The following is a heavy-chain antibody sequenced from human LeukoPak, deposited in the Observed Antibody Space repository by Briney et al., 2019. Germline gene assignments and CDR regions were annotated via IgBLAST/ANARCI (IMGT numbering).Heavy chain of an antibody. V-gene: IGHV3-53*01. CDR1: GFTVSSNY. CDR2: IYSGGST. J-gene: IGHJ5*02. Sequence: GGSLRLSCAASGFTVSSNYMSWVRQTPGKGLEWVSVIYSGGSTHYADSVKGRFTISRDNSKNTLYPQMNSLRAEDTAVYYCARLVQLWSYYYDSSAPNWFDPWGQGTLVTVSS. D-gene: IGHD3-22*01. CDR3: ARLVQLWSYYYDSSAPNWFDP.